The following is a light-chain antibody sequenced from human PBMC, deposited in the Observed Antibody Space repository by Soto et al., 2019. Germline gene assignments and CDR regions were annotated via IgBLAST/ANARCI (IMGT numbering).Light chain of an antibody. CDR2: DAS. CDR3: QQRSNWPPT. V-gene: IGKV3-11*01. Sequence: DTVLTQSPATLSLSPGETATLSCRASQSVRSHLAWYQQRPGQPPRLLIYDASYRATGVPLRFSGSGSGTDFNLNIASLEPEDSAFYFCQQRSNWPPTFGQGTRREIK. J-gene: IGKJ5*01. CDR1: QSVRSH.